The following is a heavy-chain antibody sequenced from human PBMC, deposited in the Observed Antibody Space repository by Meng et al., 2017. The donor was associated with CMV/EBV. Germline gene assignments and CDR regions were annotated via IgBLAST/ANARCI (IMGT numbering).Heavy chain of an antibody. D-gene: IGHD4-11*01. CDR3: ARRGDDYRNYYYGMDV. CDR2: ISYDGSNK. Sequence: GESLKISCTVSGGSISSYYWSWIRQPPGKGLEWVAVISYDGSNKYYADSVKGRFTISRDNSKNTLYLQMNSLRAEDTAVYYCARRGDDYRNYYYGMDVWGQGTTVTVSS. V-gene: IGHV3-30*03. J-gene: IGHJ6*02. CDR1: GGSISSYY.